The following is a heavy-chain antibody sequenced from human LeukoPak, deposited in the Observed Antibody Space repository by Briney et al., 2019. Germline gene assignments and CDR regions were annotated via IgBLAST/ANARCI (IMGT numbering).Heavy chain of an antibody. V-gene: IGHV3-30*02. CDR2: IRYDGTNK. J-gene: IGHJ6*03. CDR1: GFTFRSYG. D-gene: IGHD2-2*01. Sequence: PGGSLRLSCAASGFTFRSYGMHWVRQAPGKGLEWVAIIRYDGTNKYYADSVKGRFTISRDNSKNTLYLQMNSLRAEDTAVYYCARDGSSTSFYYYYMDVWGKGTTVTISS. CDR3: ARDGSSTSFYYYYMDV.